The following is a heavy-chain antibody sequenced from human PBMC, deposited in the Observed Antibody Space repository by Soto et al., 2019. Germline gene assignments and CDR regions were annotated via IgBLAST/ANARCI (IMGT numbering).Heavy chain of an antibody. V-gene: IGHV1-45*02. CDR3: SRSHCSGGSCSNAFDI. J-gene: IGHJ3*02. Sequence: SVKVSCKASGYTFTYRYLHWVRQAPGQALEWMGWITPFNGNTNYAQKFQDRVTITRDRSMSTAYMELSSLRSEDTAMYYCSRSHCSGGSCSNAFDIWGQGTMVTVSS. CDR2: ITPFNGNT. CDR1: GYTFTYRY. D-gene: IGHD2-15*01.